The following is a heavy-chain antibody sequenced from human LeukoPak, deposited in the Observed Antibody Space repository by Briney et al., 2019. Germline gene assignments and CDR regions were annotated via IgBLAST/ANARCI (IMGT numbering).Heavy chain of an antibody. CDR3: ARRVGYYGSGNYFYYMDV. Sequence: GGSLRLSCAPSGFIFSSYAMHWVRQAPGKGLEYVSGISSNGGNTNHANFVKGRFTISRDNSKNTLYLQMGSLRAEDMAVYYCARRVGYYGSGNYFYYMDVWGKGTTVTVSS. V-gene: IGHV3-64*01. J-gene: IGHJ6*03. CDR1: GFIFSSYA. D-gene: IGHD3-10*01. CDR2: ISSNGGNT.